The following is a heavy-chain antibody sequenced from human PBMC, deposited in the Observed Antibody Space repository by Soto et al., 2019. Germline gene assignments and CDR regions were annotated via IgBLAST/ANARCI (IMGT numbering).Heavy chain of an antibody. J-gene: IGHJ5*02. D-gene: IGHD3-3*01. V-gene: IGHV4-34*01. CDR3: ATRITVFGLLIPPFDP. CDR2: INHTGGT. CDR1: GGSVNGYY. Sequence: SETLSLTCAVYGGSVNGYYWNWIRQPPGKGPEWIGEINHTGGTHYNPSLKSRVTMSVDTSKNQFSLRLSSVTAADTAIYYCATRITVFGLLIPPFDPWGQGTQVTVSS.